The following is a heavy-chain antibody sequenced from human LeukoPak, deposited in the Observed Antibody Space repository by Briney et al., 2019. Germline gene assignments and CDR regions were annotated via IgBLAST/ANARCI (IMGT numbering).Heavy chain of an antibody. CDR3: ARALAAAGTAGSLDY. D-gene: IGHD6-13*01. CDR1: GGTFSSYA. Sequence: ASVKVSCKASGGTFSSYAISWVRQAPGQGLEWMGGIIPIFGTANYAQKFQGRVTITADESTSTAYMELSSLRSEDTAVYYCARALAAAGTAGSLDYWGQGTLVTVSS. CDR2: IIPIFGTA. J-gene: IGHJ4*02. V-gene: IGHV1-69*13.